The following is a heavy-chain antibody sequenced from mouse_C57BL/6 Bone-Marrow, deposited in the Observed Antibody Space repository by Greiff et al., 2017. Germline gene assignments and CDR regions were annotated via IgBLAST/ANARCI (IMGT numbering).Heavy chain of an antibody. CDR2: FHPYNDDT. J-gene: IGHJ2*01. CDR3: SRGANYGGYYFDY. V-gene: IGHV1-47*01. D-gene: IGHD1-1*01. Sequence: QVQLKQSGAELVKPGASVKMSCKASAYTFTTYPIEWMKQNHGKSLEWIGNFHPYNDDTKYNEKFKGKATLTVETSSSTVYLELSRLTSDDSAVYYCSRGANYGGYYFDYWGQGTTLTVSS. CDR1: AYTFTTYP.